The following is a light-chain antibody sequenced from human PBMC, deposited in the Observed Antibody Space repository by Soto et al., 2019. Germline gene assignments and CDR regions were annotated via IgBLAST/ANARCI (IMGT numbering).Light chain of an antibody. Sequence: QSALTQPASVSGSPGQSITISCTGTSSDVGTYNYVSWYQQQPGKAPKLMIYDVSNRPSGVSNRFSGSKSGNTASLTISGLQAEDEADYYCSSYTSSSTLVVFGGGTKLTVL. J-gene: IGLJ2*01. CDR1: SSDVGTYNY. V-gene: IGLV2-14*03. CDR3: SSYTSSSTLVV. CDR2: DVS.